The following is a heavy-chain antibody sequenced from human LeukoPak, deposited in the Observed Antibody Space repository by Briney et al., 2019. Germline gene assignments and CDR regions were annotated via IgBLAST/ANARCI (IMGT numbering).Heavy chain of an antibody. CDR2: IKQDGSEK. Sequence: GGSLRLSCAASGLTFSNYWMDWVRQAPGKGLEWVANIKQDGSEKNYVDSVKGRFIISGDNAKNSLYLQMNTLRADDTAVYYCARDGFGTGSNWGQGTLVTVSS. D-gene: IGHD3-16*01. CDR3: ARDGFGTGSN. V-gene: IGHV3-7*03. CDR1: GLTFSNYW. J-gene: IGHJ4*02.